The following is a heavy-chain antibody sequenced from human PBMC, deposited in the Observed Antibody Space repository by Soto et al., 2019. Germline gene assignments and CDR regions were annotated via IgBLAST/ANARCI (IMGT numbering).Heavy chain of an antibody. CDR3: VRDMQLWRLDS. Sequence: GGSLRLSCAASGFTFSSYAMSWVRQAPGKGLELVSVISGSGDSTYADSVKDRFSISRDNSKNTLYLQMNSLRAEDTAVYYCVRDMQLWRLDSWGQGTLVTVSS. J-gene: IGHJ4*02. CDR2: ISGSGDST. D-gene: IGHD2-15*01. V-gene: IGHV3-23*01. CDR1: GFTFSSYA.